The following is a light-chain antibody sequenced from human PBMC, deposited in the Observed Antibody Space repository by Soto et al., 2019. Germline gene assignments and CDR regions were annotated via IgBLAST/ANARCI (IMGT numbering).Light chain of an antibody. CDR1: SSDVGGYNY. J-gene: IGLJ1*01. CDR3: SSYTSGTTRYV. CDR2: ASS. V-gene: IGLV2-14*01. Sequence: QSVLTQPASASGSPGQSITISCTGTSSDVGGYNYVSWYQHHAGKAPRLMIYASSNRPSGVSHRFSGSRSGNTASLTISGLQAEDEADYYCSSYTSGTTRYVFGTGTKLTVL.